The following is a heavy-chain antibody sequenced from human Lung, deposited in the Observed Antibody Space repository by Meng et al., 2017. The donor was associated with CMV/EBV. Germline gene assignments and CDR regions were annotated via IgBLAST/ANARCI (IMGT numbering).Heavy chain of an antibody. V-gene: IGHV4-59*01. D-gene: IGHD3-10*01. CDR1: GGSISSYY. J-gene: IGHJ6*02. CDR2: IYYSGST. CDR3: ASGKYYYGSGSYYNYYYYVMDV. Sequence: GSLRLXXTVSGGSISSYYWSWIRQPPGKGLEWIGYIYYSGSTNYNPSLKSRVTISVDTSKNQFSLKLSSVTAADTAVYYCASGKYYYGSGSYYNYYYYVMDVWGQGXTVTVSS.